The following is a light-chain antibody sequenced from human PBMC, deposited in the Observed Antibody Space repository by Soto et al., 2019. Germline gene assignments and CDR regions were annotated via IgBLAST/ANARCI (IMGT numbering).Light chain of an antibody. CDR3: QQYGTSPPIT. Sequence: EIVLRQSPGTLSLSPGERATLSCRASQSVSSSNFAWYQRKPGQAPRLLIYGASGRATGTPDRFSGSGSGTDFTLTISRLEPEDFAVYYCQQYGTSPPITFGQGTRLEIK. J-gene: IGKJ5*01. CDR1: QSVSSSN. CDR2: GAS. V-gene: IGKV3-20*01.